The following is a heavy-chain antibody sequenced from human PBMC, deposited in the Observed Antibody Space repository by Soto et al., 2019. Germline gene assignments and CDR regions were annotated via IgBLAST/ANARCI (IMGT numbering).Heavy chain of an antibody. D-gene: IGHD3-3*01. CDR3: ARDLSGSESDFYYDYCGMDV. CDR1: GFTFSSYG. V-gene: IGHV3-33*01. CDR2: IWYDGSNK. J-gene: IGHJ6*02. Sequence: QVQLVESGGGVVQPGRSLRLSCAASGFTFSSYGMHWVRQAPGKGLEWVAVIWYDGSNKYYADSVKGRFTISRDNSKSTLYLHMSSLRAEDTAVYYCARDLSGSESDFYYDYCGMDVLGQETTVTVSS.